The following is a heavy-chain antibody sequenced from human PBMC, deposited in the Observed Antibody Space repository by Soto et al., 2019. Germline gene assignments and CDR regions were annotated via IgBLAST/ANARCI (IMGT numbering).Heavy chain of an antibody. Sequence: PGESLKISCKGSGYSFTSYWIGWVRQMPGKGLEWMGIIYPGESDTRYSPSFQGQVTISDDKSISTAYLQWSSLKASDTAMYYGARLSGCGSTTCYTHMDIWGQGTTVTVS. CDR3: ARLSGCGSTTCYTHMDI. J-gene: IGHJ6*02. CDR1: GYSFTSYW. CDR2: IYPGESDT. V-gene: IGHV5-51*01. D-gene: IGHD2-2*02.